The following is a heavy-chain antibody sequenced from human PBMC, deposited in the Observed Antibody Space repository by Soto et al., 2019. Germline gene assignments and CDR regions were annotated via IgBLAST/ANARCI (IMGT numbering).Heavy chain of an antibody. Sequence: QVQLVESGGGVVQPGRSLRLSCAASGFTFSSYDMHWVRQAPGKGLEWVAVISYDGSNKYYADSVKGRFTISRDNSKNTLYLQTNSLRAEDTAVYYCAKWHSSGYGYFDYWGQGTLVTVSS. CDR3: AKWHSSGYGYFDY. V-gene: IGHV3-30*18. D-gene: IGHD3-22*01. J-gene: IGHJ4*02. CDR1: GFTFSSYD. CDR2: ISYDGSNK.